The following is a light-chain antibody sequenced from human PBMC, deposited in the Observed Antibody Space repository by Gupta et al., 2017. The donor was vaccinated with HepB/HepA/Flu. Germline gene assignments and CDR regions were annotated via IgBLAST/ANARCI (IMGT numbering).Light chain of an antibody. V-gene: IGKV1-33*01. Sequence: DIQMTQSPSSLSASVGDRVTITCQASQDINNYLNWYQQKPGKAPKLLIYDASNLETGVPSRFSGSGSGTDFTLTISSLQPEDVGTYYCQQDDNLPITFGGGTKVEIK. CDR2: DAS. J-gene: IGKJ4*02. CDR1: QDINNY. CDR3: QQDDNLPIT.